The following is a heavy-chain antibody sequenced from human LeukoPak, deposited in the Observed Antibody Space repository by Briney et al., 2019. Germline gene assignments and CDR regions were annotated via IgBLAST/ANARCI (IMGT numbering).Heavy chain of an antibody. V-gene: IGHV1-2*02. CDR2: INPNSGGT. Sequence: ASVKVSCKASGYTFTDHYMQWLRQAPGQGLEWMVWINPNSGGTVLAQKFQDRITMTRDTSISTVYMELSRLSSDDTAVYYCARDTSLLGWFDPWGQGTLVTVSS. CDR3: ARDTSLLGWFDP. J-gene: IGHJ5*02. CDR1: GYTFTDHY. D-gene: IGHD2-21*01.